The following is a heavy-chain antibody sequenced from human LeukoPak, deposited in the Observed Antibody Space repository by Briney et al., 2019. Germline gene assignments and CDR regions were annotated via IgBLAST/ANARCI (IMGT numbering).Heavy chain of an antibody. CDR2: IYYSGST. Sequence: PSETLSLTCTVSGGSISSYCWSWIRQPPGKGLEWIGYIYYSGSTNYNPSLKSRVTISVDTSKNQFSLKLSSVTAADTAVYYCARTMVRGVRGAFDIWGQGTMVTVSS. J-gene: IGHJ3*02. CDR3: ARTMVRGVRGAFDI. D-gene: IGHD3-10*01. V-gene: IGHV4-59*01. CDR1: GGSISSYC.